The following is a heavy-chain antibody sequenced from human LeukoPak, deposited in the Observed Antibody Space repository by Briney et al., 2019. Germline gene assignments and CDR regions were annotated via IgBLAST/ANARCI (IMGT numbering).Heavy chain of an antibody. CDR2: ISSSGSTI. D-gene: IGHD1-14*01. J-gene: IGHJ4*02. Sequence: SGGSLRLSCATSGFTFSSYSMSWVRQAPGKGLEWVSYISSSGSTIYYAASVKGRFIISRDNARKSVSLQMNSQRDEDTAVYYCARTTVFDYWGQGTLVTVSS. CDR1: GFTFSSYS. CDR3: ARTTVFDY. V-gene: IGHV3-48*02.